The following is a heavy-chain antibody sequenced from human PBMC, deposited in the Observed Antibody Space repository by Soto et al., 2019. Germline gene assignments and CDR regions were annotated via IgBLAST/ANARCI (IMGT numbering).Heavy chain of an antibody. CDR1: GYRFTSYG. D-gene: IGHD2-15*01. V-gene: IGHV1-18*01. CDR2: ISAYNGNT. CDR3: ARSVGLWRWRMDV. J-gene: IGHJ6*02. Sequence: VTSVKVSCTASGYRFTSYGISWVRQAPGQGLEWMGWISAYNGNTNYAQKLQGRVTMTTDTSTSTAYMELRSLRSDDTAVYYCARSVGLWRWRMDVWGQGTTVTVSS.